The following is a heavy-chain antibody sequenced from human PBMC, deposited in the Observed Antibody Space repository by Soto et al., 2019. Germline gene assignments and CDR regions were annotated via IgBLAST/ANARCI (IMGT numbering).Heavy chain of an antibody. Sequence: SETLSLTCTVSGGSISSGXYYWSXISXXPGKGLEWIGYIYYSGRTYYTPPLKSRVTISVDTSKNQFSLKLSSVTAADTAVYYCARGPYYDSSGYYTDYWGQGTLVTAPQ. D-gene: IGHD3-22*01. CDR2: IYYSGRT. V-gene: IGHV4-31*03. J-gene: IGHJ4*02. CDR1: GGSISSGXYY. CDR3: ARGPYYDSSGYYTDY.